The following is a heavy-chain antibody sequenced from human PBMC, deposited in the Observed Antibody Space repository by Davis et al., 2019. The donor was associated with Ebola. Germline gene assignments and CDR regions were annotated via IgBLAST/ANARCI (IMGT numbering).Heavy chain of an antibody. V-gene: IGHV4-59*08. CDR3: ARGPYYYDSSGYYYYNWFDP. D-gene: IGHD3-22*01. Sequence: MPSETLSLTCTVSGGSISSYYWSWIRQPPGKGLEWIGYIYYSGSTNYNPSLKSRVTISVDTSKNQFSLKLSSVTAADTAVYYCARGPYYYDSSGYYYYNWFDPWGQGTLVTVSS. J-gene: IGHJ5*02. CDR1: GGSISSYY. CDR2: IYYSGST.